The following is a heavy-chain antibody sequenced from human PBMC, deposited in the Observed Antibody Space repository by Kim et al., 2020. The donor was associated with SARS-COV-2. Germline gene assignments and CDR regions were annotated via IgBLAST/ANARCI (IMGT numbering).Heavy chain of an antibody. CDR2: IYYSGST. V-gene: IGHV4-31*03. CDR1: GGSISSGGYY. J-gene: IGHJ6*02. D-gene: IGHD6-19*01. CDR3: ARDLRGMSHTSSGIAVAGTNYYYGMDV. Sequence: SETLSLTCTVSGGSISSGGYYWSWIRQHPGKGLEWIGYIYYSGSTYYNPSLKSRVTISVDTSKNQFSLKLSSVTAADTAVYYCARDLRGMSHTSSGIAVAGTNYYYGMDVWGQGTTVTVSS.